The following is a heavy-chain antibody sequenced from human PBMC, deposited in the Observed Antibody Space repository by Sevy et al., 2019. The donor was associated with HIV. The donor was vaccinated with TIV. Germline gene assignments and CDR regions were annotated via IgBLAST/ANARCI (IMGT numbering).Heavy chain of an antibody. D-gene: IGHD1-1*01. CDR2: ISPYNGKT. V-gene: IGHV1-18*01. Sequence: ASVKVSCKAPGYTFTSYGISWVRQAPGQGLEWMGWISPYNGKTNYAQKLQGRVTMTTDTSTSTAYMEVRSLRSDDTAVYYCARGYNWNINFDYWGQRTLVTVSS. J-gene: IGHJ4*02. CDR1: GYTFTSYG. CDR3: ARGYNWNINFDY.